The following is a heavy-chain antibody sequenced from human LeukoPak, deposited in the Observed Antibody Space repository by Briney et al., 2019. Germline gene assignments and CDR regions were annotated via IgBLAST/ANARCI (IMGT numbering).Heavy chain of an antibody. CDR1: GFTFSSYA. Sequence: GRSLRLSYAASGFTFSSYAMHWVRQAPGKGLEWVAVISYDGNYIYYADSVKGRFTISRDNSKNTLYLQVNSLRSEDTAVDYCAREGKSVGVVPHYYYYMDVWGKGTTVTVSS. J-gene: IGHJ6*03. CDR3: AREGKSVGVVPHYYYYMDV. CDR2: ISYDGNYI. V-gene: IGHV3-30*04. D-gene: IGHD3-3*01.